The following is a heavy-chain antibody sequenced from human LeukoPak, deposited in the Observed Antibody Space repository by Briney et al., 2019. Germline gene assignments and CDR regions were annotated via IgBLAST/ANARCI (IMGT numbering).Heavy chain of an antibody. D-gene: IGHD1-26*01. CDR1: GGSVSGHY. J-gene: IGHJ4*02. CDR3: ARDIRVVGATLYFDF. Sequence: SETLSLTCTVSGGSVSGHYWSWIRQPPGKGLEWIGHIHYSGSTNYNAPLKSRVTMSVDTSKNHFSLNLSSVTAADTAVYYCARDIRVVGATLYFDFWGQGTLVTVSS. V-gene: IGHV4-59*02. CDR2: IHYSGST.